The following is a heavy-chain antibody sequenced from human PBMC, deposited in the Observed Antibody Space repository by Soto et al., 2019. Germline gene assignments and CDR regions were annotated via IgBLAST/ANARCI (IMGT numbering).Heavy chain of an antibody. J-gene: IGHJ6*02. CDR1: GYRFTSYW. Sequence: PGGPLKITCKCSGYRFTSYWIGWVRQVPGKGLETMGIIYPGDSDTRYSPSFQGQVTISADKSISTAYLQWSSLKASDTAMYYCARHPAAYYYGSGSYYYGMDVWGQGTMVTFSS. V-gene: IGHV5-51*01. D-gene: IGHD3-10*01. CDR3: ARHPAAYYYGSGSYYYGMDV. CDR2: IYPGDSDT.